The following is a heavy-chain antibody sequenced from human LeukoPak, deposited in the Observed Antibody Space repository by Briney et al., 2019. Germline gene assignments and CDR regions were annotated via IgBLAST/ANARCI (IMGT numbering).Heavy chain of an antibody. CDR3: AREKFPYSSSWYGIGRFDP. V-gene: IGHV4-61*02. J-gene: IGHJ5*02. Sequence: PSETLSLTCTVPGGSISSGSYYWSWIRQPAGRGLEWIGRIYTSGSTNYNPSLKSRVTISVDTSKNQFSLKLSSVTAADTAVYYCAREKFPYSSSWYGIGRFDPWGQGTLVTVSS. CDR2: IYTSGST. D-gene: IGHD6-13*01. CDR1: GGSISSGSYY.